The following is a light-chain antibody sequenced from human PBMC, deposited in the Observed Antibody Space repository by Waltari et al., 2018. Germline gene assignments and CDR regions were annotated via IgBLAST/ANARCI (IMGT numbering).Light chain of an antibody. V-gene: IGLV8-61*01. CDR2: KAN. Sequence: QTVVTQEPSLSVSPGGTVTLTCALRSGALPGSSYARWYQQSPGQTPRTLVYKANIRSSGVPDRFSGSVLGNKAVLIITGAQAEDESTYYCLLYMGSGIWVFGGGTKLTVL. CDR1: SGALPGSSY. J-gene: IGLJ3*02. CDR3: LLYMGSGIWV.